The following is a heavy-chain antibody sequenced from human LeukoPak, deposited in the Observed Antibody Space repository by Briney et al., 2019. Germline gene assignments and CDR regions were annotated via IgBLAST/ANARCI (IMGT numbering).Heavy chain of an antibody. Sequence: GESLKISCKGSGYSFTSYWIGWVRQMPGKGLEWMGIIYPGDSDTRYSPSFQGQVTISADKSISTAYLQWSSLKASDTAMYYCARRYCSSTSCTADWFDPWGQGTLVTVSS. J-gene: IGHJ5*02. V-gene: IGHV5-51*01. CDR3: ARRYCSSTSCTADWFDP. D-gene: IGHD2-2*01. CDR2: IYPGDSDT. CDR1: GYSFTSYW.